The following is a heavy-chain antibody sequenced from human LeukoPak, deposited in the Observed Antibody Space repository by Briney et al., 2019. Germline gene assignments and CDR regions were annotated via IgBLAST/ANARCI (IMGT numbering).Heavy chain of an antibody. V-gene: IGHV3-23*01. J-gene: IGHJ4*02. Sequence: GGSLRLSCAASGSTFSSSAMSWVRQAPGKGLEWVSATSGSGSNTYYADSVKGRLTISRDNSKNTLYLQMSSLRAEDTAVYYCVKEASRAYFDYWGQGTLVTVSS. D-gene: IGHD2-2*01. CDR1: GSTFSSSA. CDR3: VKEASRAYFDY. CDR2: TSGSGSNT.